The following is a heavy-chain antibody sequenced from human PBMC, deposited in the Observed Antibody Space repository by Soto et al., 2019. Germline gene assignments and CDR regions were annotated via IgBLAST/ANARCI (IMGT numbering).Heavy chain of an antibody. J-gene: IGHJ1*01. CDR3: ARREYSSFSAEYFQH. CDR2: IYPGDSDT. D-gene: IGHD6-6*01. CDR1: GYSFTSYW. V-gene: IGHV5-51*01. Sequence: GESLKISCKGSGYSFTSYWIGWVRQMPGKGLEWMGIIYPGDSDTRYSPSFQGQVTVSADKSISTAYLQWSSLRASDTAMYYCARREYSSFSAEYFQHWGQGTLVTVSS.